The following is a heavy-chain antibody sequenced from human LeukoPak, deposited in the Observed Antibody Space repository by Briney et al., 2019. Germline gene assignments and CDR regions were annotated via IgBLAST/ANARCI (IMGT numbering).Heavy chain of an antibody. CDR2: INHSGST. Sequence: SPSETLSLTCAVYGGSFSGYYWSWIRQPPGKGPEWIGEINHSGSTNYNPSLKSRVTISVDTSKNQFSLKLSSVTAADTAVYYCARGRVPAAGYWGQGTLVTVSS. J-gene: IGHJ4*02. CDR1: GGSFSGYY. CDR3: ARGRVPAAGY. V-gene: IGHV4-34*01. D-gene: IGHD2-2*01.